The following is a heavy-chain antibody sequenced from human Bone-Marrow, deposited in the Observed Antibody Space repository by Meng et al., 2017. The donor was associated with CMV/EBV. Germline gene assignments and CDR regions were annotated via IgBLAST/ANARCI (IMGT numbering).Heavy chain of an antibody. J-gene: IGHJ4*02. D-gene: IGHD6-13*01. CDR2: INPNSGGT. CDR1: GYTFTGYY. Sequence: QGELVQSGAEVTQPGASVNVSCKASGYTFTGYYMHWVRQAPGQGLEWMGWINPNSGGTNYAQKFQGRVTITADESTSTAYMELSRLRSDDTAVYYCARGGGYSSSWPLGYWGQGTLVTVSS. V-gene: IGHV1-2*02. CDR3: ARGGGYSSSWPLGY.